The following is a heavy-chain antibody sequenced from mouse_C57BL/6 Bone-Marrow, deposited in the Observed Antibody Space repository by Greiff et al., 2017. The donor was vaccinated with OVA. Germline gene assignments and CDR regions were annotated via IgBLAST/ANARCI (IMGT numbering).Heavy chain of an antibody. CDR2: IKYDGGST. J-gene: IGHJ4*01. Sequence: EVKLMESEGGLVQPGSSMKLSCTATGFTFSDYYMARVSQVPEKGLEWVANIKYDGGSTYYLDSLKSRFIISRDNAKNMLYLKMSILKSEDTATYYCARRCLRGTMYYWGQVTSLTVSS. D-gene: IGHD1-1*01. CDR3: ARRCLRGTMYY. CDR1: GFTFSDYY. V-gene: IGHV5-16*01.